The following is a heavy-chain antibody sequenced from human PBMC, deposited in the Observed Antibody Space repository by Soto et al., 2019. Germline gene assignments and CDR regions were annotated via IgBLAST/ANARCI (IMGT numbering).Heavy chain of an antibody. CDR1: GGSISSGGYS. D-gene: IGHD3-22*01. CDR3: SRGDYYDSSGPYSGLALDY. V-gene: IGHV4-30-2*01. CDR2: IYHSGST. Sequence: PSETLSLTCAVSGGSISSGGYSWSWIRQPPGEGLEWIGYIYHSGSTYYNPSLKSRVTISVGRSKNQFSLKLSSVTAADKAVYYCSRGDYYDSSGPYSGLALDYWGQGTLVTVSS. J-gene: IGHJ4*02.